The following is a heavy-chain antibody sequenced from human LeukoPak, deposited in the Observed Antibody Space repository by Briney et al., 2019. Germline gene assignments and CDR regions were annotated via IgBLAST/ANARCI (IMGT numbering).Heavy chain of an antibody. CDR3: ARDRGYSYGYYFDY. J-gene: IGHJ4*02. Sequence: PGGSLRLSCAASGFTVSSNYMSWVRQAPGKGLKWFSVIYSGGSTYYADSVKGRFTISRDNSKNTLYLQMNSLRAEDTAVYYCARDRGYSYGYYFDYWGQGTLVTVSS. V-gene: IGHV3-53*01. D-gene: IGHD5-18*01. CDR1: GFTVSSNY. CDR2: IYSGGST.